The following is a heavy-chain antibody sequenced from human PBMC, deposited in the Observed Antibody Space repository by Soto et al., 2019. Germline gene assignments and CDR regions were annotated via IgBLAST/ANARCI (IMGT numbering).Heavy chain of an antibody. D-gene: IGHD3-22*01. V-gene: IGHV4-31*03. J-gene: IGHJ1*01. Sequence: QVQLQESGPGLVKPSQTLSLTCTVSGGSISSGGYYWSWIRQHPGKGLEWIGYIYYSGSTYYLPSLKSRVIMTVATAKNRFTLELISVTAADTAVYYCPIYASSGSRGFQNWGQGTLVIISS. CDR3: PIYASSGSRGFQN. CDR1: GGSISSGGYY. CDR2: IYYSGST.